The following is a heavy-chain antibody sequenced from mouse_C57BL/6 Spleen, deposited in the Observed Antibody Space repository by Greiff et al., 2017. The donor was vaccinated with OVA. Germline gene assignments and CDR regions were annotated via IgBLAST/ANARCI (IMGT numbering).Heavy chain of an antibody. V-gene: IGHV2-5*01. J-gene: IGHJ1*03. CDR2: LWRGGST. CDR3: AKNDYYGSSHWYFDV. D-gene: IGHD1-1*01. Sequence: QVQLKESGPGLVQPSQSLSITCTVSGFSLTSYGVHWVRQSPGKGLEWLGVLWRGGSTDYNAAFMSRLSITKDNSKSQVFFKMNSLQADDTAIYYCAKNDYYGSSHWYFDVWGTGTTLTVSS. CDR1: GFSLTSYG.